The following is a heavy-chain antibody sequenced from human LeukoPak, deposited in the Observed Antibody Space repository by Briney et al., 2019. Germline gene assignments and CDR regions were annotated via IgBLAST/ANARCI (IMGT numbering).Heavy chain of an antibody. CDR3: VKDISYITAPLVD. CDR1: GFSFGSYG. D-gene: IGHD1-1*01. J-gene: IGHJ4*02. Sequence: GGTLRLSCVASGFSFGSYGMSWVRQAPGKGLEWVSGISNSGTYYSDSVKGRFTISRDNSKSALYLQMNTLRAEDTAIYYCVKDISYITAPLVDWGRGTLVTVSS. V-gene: IGHV3-23*01. CDR2: ISNSGT.